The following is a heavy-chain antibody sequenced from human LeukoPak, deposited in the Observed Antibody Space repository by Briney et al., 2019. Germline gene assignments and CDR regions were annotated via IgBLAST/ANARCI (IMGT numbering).Heavy chain of an antibody. CDR2: IWYGGSNK. D-gene: IGHD2-2*01. CDR3: AVHCSSSSCPPDY. J-gene: IGHJ4*02. V-gene: IGHV3-33*01. CDR1: GFTFSNYG. Sequence: GGSLRLSCAASGFTFSNYGMHWVRQAPGKGLEWVAVIWYGGSNKYYADSVKGRFTISRDNSKNTLYLQMNSLRAEDTAVYYCAVHCSSSSCPPDYWGQGTLVTVSS.